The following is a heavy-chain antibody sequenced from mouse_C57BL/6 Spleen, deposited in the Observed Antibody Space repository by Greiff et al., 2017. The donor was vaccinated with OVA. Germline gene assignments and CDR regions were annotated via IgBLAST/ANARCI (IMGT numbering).Heavy chain of an antibody. D-gene: IGHD1-1*01. V-gene: IGHV5-9-1*02. CDR1: GFTFSSYA. CDR3: TRGGTTVVADAMDY. J-gene: IGHJ4*01. CDR2: ISSGGDYI. Sequence: DVKLVESGAGLVKPGGSLKLSCAASGFTFSSYAMSWVRQTPEKRLEWVAYISSGGDYIYYADTVKGRFTISRDNARNTLYLQMSSLKSEDTAMYYCTRGGTTVVADAMDYWGQGTSVTVSS.